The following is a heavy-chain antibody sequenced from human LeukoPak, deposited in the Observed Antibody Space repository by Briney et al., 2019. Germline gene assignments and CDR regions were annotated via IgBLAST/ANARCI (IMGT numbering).Heavy chain of an antibody. V-gene: IGHV1-69*05. D-gene: IGHD2/OR15-2a*01. J-gene: IGHJ4*02. CDR3: ARVDLWGQRDFRYY. CDR1: GGTFSSYA. CDR2: IIPIFCTA. Sequence: SVKVSCKASGGTFSSYAISWVRQAPGQGLEWMGGIIPIFCTANYAQKFQGRVTITTDESTSTAYRELSSLRSEDTAVYYCARVDLWGQRDFRYYWGQGTLVTVSS.